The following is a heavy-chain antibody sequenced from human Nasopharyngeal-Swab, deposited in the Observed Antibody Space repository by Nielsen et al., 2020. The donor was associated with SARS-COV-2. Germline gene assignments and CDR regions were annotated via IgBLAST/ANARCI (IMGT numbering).Heavy chain of an antibody. D-gene: IGHD1-1*01. CDR1: GFTFSSYG. CDR3: ARDPVYSVRRNEGTGGYFDY. V-gene: IGHV3-33*01. CDR2: IWYDGSNK. Sequence: GGSLRLSCAASGFTFSSYGMHWVRQAPGKGLEWVAVIWYDGSNKYYTNSVKGRFTISRDNSKNTLYLQMNSLRAEDTAVYYCARDPVYSVRRNEGTGGYFDYWGQGTLVTVSS. J-gene: IGHJ4*02.